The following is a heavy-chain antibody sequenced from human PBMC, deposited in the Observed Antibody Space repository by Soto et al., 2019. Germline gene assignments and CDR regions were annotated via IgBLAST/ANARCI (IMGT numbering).Heavy chain of an antibody. CDR3: ARVPGYIGYVSRYYYYMDV. CDR1: GDSVSSNSAA. Sequence: PSQTLSLTCAISGDSVSSNSAAWNWIRQSPSRGLEWLGRTYYRSKWYNDYAVSVKSRITINPDTSKSQFSLQLNSVTPEDTAVYYCARVPGYIGYVSRYYYYMDVWGKGTTVTVSS. CDR2: TYYRSKWYN. J-gene: IGHJ6*03. V-gene: IGHV6-1*01. D-gene: IGHD5-12*01.